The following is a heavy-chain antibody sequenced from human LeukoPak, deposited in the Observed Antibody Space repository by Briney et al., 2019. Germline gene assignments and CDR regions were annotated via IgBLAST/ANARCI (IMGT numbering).Heavy chain of an antibody. CDR2: IYSSGNT. Sequence: PSETLSLTCTVSGGSIITQSQYWTWIRQSAGKGLEWIGHIYSSGNTKYNPSLKSRVTMSIDSSKNQLSLILTSVTAADTAVYYCARDRLGGYSGYGKSYYFDYWGQGTLVTVSS. CDR1: GGSIITQSQY. D-gene: IGHD5-12*01. CDR3: ARDRLGGYSGYGKSYYFDY. J-gene: IGHJ4*02. V-gene: IGHV4-61*09.